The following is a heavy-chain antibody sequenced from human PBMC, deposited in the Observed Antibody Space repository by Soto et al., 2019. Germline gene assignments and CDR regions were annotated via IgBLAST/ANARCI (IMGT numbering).Heavy chain of an antibody. V-gene: IGHV4-4*07. Sequence: PSDTLSLTCTVSGGSISSYYWSWIRQPAGKGLEWIGRIYTSGSTNYNPSLKSRVTMSVDTSKNQFSLKLSSVTAADTAVYYCARGSYYDSSGYPVFDYWGQGTLVTVSS. CDR3: ARGSYYDSSGYPVFDY. D-gene: IGHD3-22*01. CDR2: IYTSGST. CDR1: GGSISSYY. J-gene: IGHJ4*02.